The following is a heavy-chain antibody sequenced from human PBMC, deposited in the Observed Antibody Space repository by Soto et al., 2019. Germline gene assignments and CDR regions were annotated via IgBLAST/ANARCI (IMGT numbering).Heavy chain of an antibody. CDR1: GYSFTSYW. D-gene: IGHD3-9*01. Sequence: PGESLKISCKGSGYSFTSYWIGWVRQMPGKGLEWMGIIYPGDSDTRYSPSFQGQVTISADKSISTAYLQWSSLKASDTAMYYCARCEITGYPRGDAFDIWGQGTMVTVSS. J-gene: IGHJ3*02. V-gene: IGHV5-51*01. CDR3: ARCEITGYPRGDAFDI. CDR2: IYPGDSDT.